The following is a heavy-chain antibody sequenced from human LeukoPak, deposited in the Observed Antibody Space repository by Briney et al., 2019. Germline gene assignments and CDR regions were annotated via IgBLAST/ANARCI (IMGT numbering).Heavy chain of an antibody. CDR3: ARRPIAAAGTWFDP. D-gene: IGHD6-13*01. Sequence: ASVKVSCKASGGTFSSYAISWVRQAPGQGLEWMGRIIPILGIANYAQKFQGRVTITRDTSASTAYMELSSLRSEDTAVYYCARRPIAAAGTWFDPWGQGTLVTVSS. J-gene: IGHJ5*02. CDR1: GGTFSSYA. V-gene: IGHV1-69*04. CDR2: IIPILGIA.